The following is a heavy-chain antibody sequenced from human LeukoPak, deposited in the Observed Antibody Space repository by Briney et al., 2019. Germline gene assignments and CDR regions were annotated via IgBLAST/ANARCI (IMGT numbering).Heavy chain of an antibody. V-gene: IGHV3-23*01. CDR2: ISGSGGTT. CDR1: GFTFSSYA. CDR3: ARDLGVPGPGQYYYYGMDV. Sequence: PGGSLRLSCAASGFTFSSYAMSWVRQAPGKGLEWVAAISGSGGTTYYADSVKGRFTISRDNSKNTLYLQMNSLRAEDTAVYYCARDLGVPGPGQYYYYGMDVWGQGTTVTVSS. J-gene: IGHJ6*02. D-gene: IGHD2-2*01.